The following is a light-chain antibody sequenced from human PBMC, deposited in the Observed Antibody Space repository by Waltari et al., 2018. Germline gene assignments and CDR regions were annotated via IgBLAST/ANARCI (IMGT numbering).Light chain of an antibody. CDR1: NIGNKN. V-gene: IGLV3-21*04. Sequence: SFVLTQPPSVSVAPGKTARITCGGNNIGNKNVPWYQQKPGQAPVLVIYYDTDRPSGIPERFSGSNSGNTATLTITRVEAGDEADYYCQVWDSSSDHRGVFGGGTKLTVL. J-gene: IGLJ3*02. CDR2: YDT. CDR3: QVWDSSSDHRGV.